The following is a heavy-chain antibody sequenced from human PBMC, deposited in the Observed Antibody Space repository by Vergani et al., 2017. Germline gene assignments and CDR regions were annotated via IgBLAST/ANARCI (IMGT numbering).Heavy chain of an antibody. D-gene: IGHD2-15*01. V-gene: IGHV3-9*01. J-gene: IGHJ4*02. CDR3: AKAGYCSGGSCYFDY. CDR2: ISWNSGSI. Sequence: EVQLVESGGGLVQPGRSLRLSCAASGFTFDDYAMHWVRQAPGKGLEWVSGISWNSGSIGYADSVKGRLTISRDNAKNSLYLQMNSLRAEDTALYYCAKAGYCSGGSCYFDYWGQGTLVTVSS. CDR1: GFTFDDYA.